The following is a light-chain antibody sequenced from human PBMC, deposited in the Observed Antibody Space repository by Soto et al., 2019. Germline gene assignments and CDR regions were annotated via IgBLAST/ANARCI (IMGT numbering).Light chain of an antibody. J-gene: IGKJ1*01. CDR2: GAS. V-gene: IGKV3-15*01. CDR3: QQYNTWHPKMA. CDR1: QSVSSD. Sequence: VVTQSPATLSVFPGETATLSCRASQSVSSDLACYQQRPGQAPRLLIYGASTRATGIPARFRGSGSGTEFRLTISSLQSEDFATYYCQQYNTWHPKMAFGRGTKVDIK.